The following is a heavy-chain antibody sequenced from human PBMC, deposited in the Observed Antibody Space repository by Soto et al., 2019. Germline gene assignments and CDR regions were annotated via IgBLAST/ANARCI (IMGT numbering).Heavy chain of an antibody. J-gene: IGHJ3*01. V-gene: IGHV3-30-3*01. Sequence: GGSLRLSCAASGFTFSSYAMHWVRQAPGKGLEWVAVISYDGSNKYYADSVKGRFTISRDNSKNTLYLQMNSLRAEDTAVYYCARGGGQHWGQGTMVTVSS. CDR1: GFTFSSYA. D-gene: IGHD2-2*01. CDR3: ARGGGQH. CDR2: ISYDGSNK.